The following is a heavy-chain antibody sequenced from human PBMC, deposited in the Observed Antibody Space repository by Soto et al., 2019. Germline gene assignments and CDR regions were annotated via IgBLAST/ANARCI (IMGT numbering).Heavy chain of an antibody. CDR1: GFTFSSYS. V-gene: IGHV3-21*01. J-gene: IGHJ4*02. D-gene: IGHD3-3*01. CDR2: ISSSSSYI. CDR3: ARDGIFGVVISKHSDY. Sequence: GGSLRLSCAASGFTFSSYSMNWARQAPGKGLEWVSSISSSSSYIYYADSVKGRFTISRDNAKNSLYLQINRLRAEDTAVYYCARDGIFGVVISKHSDYWGQGTLVTVSS.